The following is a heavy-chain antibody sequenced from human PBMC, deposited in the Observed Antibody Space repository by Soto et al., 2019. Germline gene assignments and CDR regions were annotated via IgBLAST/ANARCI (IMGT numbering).Heavy chain of an antibody. CDR1: GGSISSYY. CDR2: IYYSGST. Sequence: SETLSLTCTVSGGSISSYYWSWIRQPPGKGLEWIGYIYYSGSTNYNPSLKSRVTISVDTSKNQFSLKLSSVTAADTAVYYCARDGLNCSGGSCYSKGPYYYGMDVWGQGTTVTVSS. V-gene: IGHV4-59*01. D-gene: IGHD2-15*01. CDR3: ARDGLNCSGGSCYSKGPYYYGMDV. J-gene: IGHJ6*02.